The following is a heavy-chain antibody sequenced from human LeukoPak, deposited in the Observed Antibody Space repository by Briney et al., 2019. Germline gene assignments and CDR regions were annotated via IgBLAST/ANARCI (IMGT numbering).Heavy chain of an antibody. Sequence: GASVKVSSEASGYTFTGYYMHWVRQAPGQGLEWMGWINPNSGGTNYAQKFQGWVTMTRDTSISTAYMELSRLRSDDTAVYYCARGLLSGATVDYWGQGTLVTVSS. CDR1: GYTFTGYY. CDR2: INPNSGGT. J-gene: IGHJ4*02. D-gene: IGHD5-18*01. V-gene: IGHV1-2*04. CDR3: ARGLLSGATVDY.